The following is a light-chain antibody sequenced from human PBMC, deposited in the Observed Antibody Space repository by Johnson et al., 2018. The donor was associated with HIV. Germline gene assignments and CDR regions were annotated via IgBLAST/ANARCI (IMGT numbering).Light chain of an antibody. Sequence: QLVLTQPPSVSAAPGQKVIISCSGSSSNIGKNYVSWYQQVPGTAPKLLIYENNKRPSGIPDRFSGSTSGTSATLGITGLQPGDDADYYCGTWDSSMSAGVVGTGTEVTVL. V-gene: IGLV1-51*02. J-gene: IGLJ1*01. CDR1: SSNIGKNY. CDR3: GTWDSSMSAGV. CDR2: ENN.